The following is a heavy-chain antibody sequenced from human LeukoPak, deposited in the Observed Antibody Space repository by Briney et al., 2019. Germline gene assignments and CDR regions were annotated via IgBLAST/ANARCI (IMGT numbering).Heavy chain of an antibody. V-gene: IGHV4-34*01. D-gene: IGHD3-16*01. CDR3: ARVPRRFADY. J-gene: IGHJ4*02. CDR1: GGSFSGYY. Sequence: SETLSLTCAVYGGSFSGYYWSWIRQPPGKGLEWIGEINHSGSTNYNPSLKSRVTISVDTSKNQFSLKLSSVTAADTAVYYCARVPRRFADYWGQGTLVTVSS. CDR2: INHSGST.